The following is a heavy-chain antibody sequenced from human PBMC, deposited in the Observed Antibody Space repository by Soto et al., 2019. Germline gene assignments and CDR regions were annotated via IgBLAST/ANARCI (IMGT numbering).Heavy chain of an antibody. J-gene: IGHJ4*02. CDR3: AKMYWNYGLLFDY. V-gene: IGHV3-23*01. Sequence: EVQLLESGGGLVQPGGSLRLSCAASGFTFSSYAMSWVRQAPGKGLEWVSAISGSGGSTYYADSVKGRFTISRDNAKNTLYLQMNSLRAEDTAVYYCAKMYWNYGLLFDYWGQGTLVTVSS. CDR1: GFTFSSYA. CDR2: ISGSGGST. D-gene: IGHD1-7*01.